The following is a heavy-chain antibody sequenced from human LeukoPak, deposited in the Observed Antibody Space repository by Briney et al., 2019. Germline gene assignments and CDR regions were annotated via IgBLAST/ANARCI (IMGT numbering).Heavy chain of an antibody. CDR3: ATAPILRGEGGEHYKYGMDV. V-gene: IGHV4-4*02. Sequence: SETLSLTCAVSVGSISSGNWWSWVRPSPGKGLEWIGEIHHNGTRNYNPSLKSRVTISADTFKNHFSLILTSLTAADTAVYYCATAPILRGEGGEHYKYGMDVWGQGTTVIVSS. CDR2: IHHNGTR. J-gene: IGHJ6*02. D-gene: IGHD2-2*02. CDR1: VGSISSGNW.